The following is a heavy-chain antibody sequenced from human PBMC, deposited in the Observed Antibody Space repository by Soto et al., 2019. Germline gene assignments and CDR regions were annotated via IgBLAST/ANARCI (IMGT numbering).Heavy chain of an antibody. J-gene: IGHJ6*02. CDR1: GFTISSYG. CDR3: AKDGGIAVAGWEGYYYGMDV. CDR2: ISYDGSNK. V-gene: IGHV3-30*18. Sequence: PGGSLRLSCAASGFTISSYGMHWVRQAPGKGLEWVAVISYDGSNKYYADSVKGRFTISRDNSKNTLYLQMNSLRAEDTAVYYCAKDGGIAVAGWEGYYYGMDVWGQGTTVTVSS. D-gene: IGHD6-19*01.